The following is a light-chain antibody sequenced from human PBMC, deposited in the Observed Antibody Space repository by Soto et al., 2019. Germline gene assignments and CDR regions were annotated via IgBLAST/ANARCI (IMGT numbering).Light chain of an antibody. J-gene: IGKJ4*01. Sequence: EIVMTQSPATLSVSPGERATLSCRASQSVSSNLAWYQQKPGQAPRLLIYGASTRATDIPARFSGSESGTEFTLTISSLQSEDFAVYCCQQYNNWPSLAFDGGTKVEIK. CDR3: QQYNNWPSLA. CDR1: QSVSSN. CDR2: GAS. V-gene: IGKV3-15*01.